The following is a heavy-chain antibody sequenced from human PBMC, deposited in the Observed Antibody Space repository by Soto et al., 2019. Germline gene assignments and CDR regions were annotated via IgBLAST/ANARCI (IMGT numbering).Heavy chain of an antibody. CDR1: GFTFSSYG. CDR2: IWYDGSNK. D-gene: IGHD1-26*01. J-gene: IGHJ6*02. V-gene: IGHV3-33*01. Sequence: GGSLRLSCAASGFTFSSYGMHWVRQAPGKGLEWVAVIWYDGSNKYYADSVKGRFTISRDNSKNTLYLQMNSLRAEDTAVYYYARDLGGWEPTVGEDYGMDVWGQGTTVTVSS. CDR3: ARDLGGWEPTVGEDYGMDV.